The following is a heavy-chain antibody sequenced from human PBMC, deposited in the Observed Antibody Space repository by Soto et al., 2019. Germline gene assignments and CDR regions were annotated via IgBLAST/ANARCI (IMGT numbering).Heavy chain of an antibody. Sequence: PSETLSLTCTVSGISITSSYWNWFRQSPGKGLEWIGQIPDRGDINYNPPLESRVAISTDTSKNQVSLTLTAVNAADTAVYFCARGRHWFGPLGQGTLVTVSS. CDR3: ARGRHWFGP. CDR1: GISITSSY. J-gene: IGHJ5*02. CDR2: IPDRGDI. V-gene: IGHV4-59*08.